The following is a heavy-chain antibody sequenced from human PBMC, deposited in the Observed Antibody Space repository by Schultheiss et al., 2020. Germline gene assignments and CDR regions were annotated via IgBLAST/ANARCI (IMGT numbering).Heavy chain of an antibody. V-gene: IGHV3-7*01. D-gene: IGHD3-3*01. CDR1: GFTFSSYW. CDR3: AKPGSPRFLEWWTFDY. CDR2: IKQDGSEK. J-gene: IGHJ4*02. Sequence: GESLKISCAASGFTFSSYWMSWVRQAPGKGLEWVANIKQDGSEKYYVDSVKGRFTISRDNAKNSLYLQMNSLRAEDTAVYYCAKPGSPRFLEWWTFDYWGQGTLVTVSS.